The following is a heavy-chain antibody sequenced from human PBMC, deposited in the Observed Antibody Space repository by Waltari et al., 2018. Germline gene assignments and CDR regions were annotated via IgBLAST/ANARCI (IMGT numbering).Heavy chain of an antibody. Sequence: QVQLVQSGAEVKKPGASVKVSCKASGYTFTSSALNWVRQATGQGLEWMGWMNPNSGNTGYAQKFQGRVTITRNTSISTAYMELSSLRSEDTAVYYCARGIWFGESSRFDPWGQGTLVTVSS. J-gene: IGHJ5*02. CDR2: MNPNSGNT. CDR1: GYTFTSSA. CDR3: ARGIWFGESSRFDP. D-gene: IGHD3-10*01. V-gene: IGHV1-8*03.